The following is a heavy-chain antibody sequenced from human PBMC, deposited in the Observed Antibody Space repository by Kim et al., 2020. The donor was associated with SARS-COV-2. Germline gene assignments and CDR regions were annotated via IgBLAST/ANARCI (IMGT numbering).Heavy chain of an antibody. CDR1: GFTVSTNY. CDR3: ARRGTGHYDILTGHLYYYGIDV. V-gene: IGHV3-53*01. J-gene: IGHJ6*02. D-gene: IGHD3-9*01. Sequence: GGSLRLSCAASGFTVSTNYMSWVRQAPGKGLEWVSVIYSGGSTYYADSVKGRFTISRDNSKNTLYLQMNSLRAEDTAVYYCARRGTGHYDILTGHLYYYGIDVWGPGTTVTGSS. CDR2: IYSGGST.